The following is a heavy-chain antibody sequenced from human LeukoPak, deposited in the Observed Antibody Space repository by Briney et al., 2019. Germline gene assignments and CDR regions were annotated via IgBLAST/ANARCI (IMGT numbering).Heavy chain of an antibody. CDR3: ARDFYGSGSYQYYYYGMDV. CDR1: GFTFSSYG. V-gene: IGHV3-33*01. CDR2: IRYDGSNK. Sequence: GGSLRLSCAASGFTFSSYGMRWVRQAPGKGLEWVAVIRYDGSNKYYADSVKGRFTISRDNSKNTLYLQMNSLRAEDTAVYYCARDFYGSGSYQYYYYGMDVWGQGTTVTVSS. D-gene: IGHD3-10*01. J-gene: IGHJ6*02.